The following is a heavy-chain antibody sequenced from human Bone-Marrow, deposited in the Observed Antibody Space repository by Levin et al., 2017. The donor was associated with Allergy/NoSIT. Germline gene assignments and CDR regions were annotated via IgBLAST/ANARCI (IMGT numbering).Heavy chain of an antibody. Sequence: SQTLSLTCAVYGGSFRGYYWSWIRQPPGKGLEWIGEINHSGSTNYNPSLKSRVTISVDTSKNQFSLKLSSVTAADTAVYYCARDGGGYCSSTSCYSNWFDPWGQGTLVTVSS. CDR1: GGSFRGYY. CDR3: ARDGGGYCSSTSCYSNWFDP. J-gene: IGHJ5*02. CDR2: INHSGST. D-gene: IGHD2-2*01. V-gene: IGHV4-34*01.